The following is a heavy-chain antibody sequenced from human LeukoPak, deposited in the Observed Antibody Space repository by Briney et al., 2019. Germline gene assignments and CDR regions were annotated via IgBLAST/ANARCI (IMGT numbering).Heavy chain of an antibody. CDR1: GGSFSGYY. V-gene: IGHV4-34*01. J-gene: IGHJ5*02. Sequence: PSETLSLTCAVYGGSFSGYYWSWIRQPPGKGLEWIGEINHSGSTNYNPSLKSRVTISVDTSKNQFSLKLSSVTAADTAVYYCAGAEQQPSPRLAFDPWGQGTLVTVSS. CDR3: AGAEQQPSPRLAFDP. CDR2: INHSGST. D-gene: IGHD6-13*01.